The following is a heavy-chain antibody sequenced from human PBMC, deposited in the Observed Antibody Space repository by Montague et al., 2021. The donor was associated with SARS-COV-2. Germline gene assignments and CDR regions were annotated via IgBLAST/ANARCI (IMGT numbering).Heavy chain of an antibody. J-gene: IGHJ4*02. CDR2: KKTSGGT. D-gene: IGHD1-26*01. V-gene: IGHV4-34*01. Sequence: VKKKTSGGTNYNPSLESRVTISADTSKKPFSLKFSSVSAADTAVYYCARGRYGGAADWGQGTLVTVTS. CDR3: ARGRYGGAAD.